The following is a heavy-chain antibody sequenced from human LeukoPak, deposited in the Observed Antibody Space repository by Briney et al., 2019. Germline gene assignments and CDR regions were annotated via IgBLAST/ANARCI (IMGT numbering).Heavy chain of an antibody. Sequence: TGGSLRLSCAASGFTFDDYAMHWVRQAPGKGLEWVSVISWDGGRTYYADSVKGRFTISRDNSKNTLYLQMNSLRAEDTAVYYCAKTEYYYDSSGYYNWGQGTLVTVSS. CDR2: ISWDGGRT. CDR1: GFTFDDYA. CDR3: AKTEYYYDSSGYYN. J-gene: IGHJ4*02. V-gene: IGHV3-43D*03. D-gene: IGHD3-22*01.